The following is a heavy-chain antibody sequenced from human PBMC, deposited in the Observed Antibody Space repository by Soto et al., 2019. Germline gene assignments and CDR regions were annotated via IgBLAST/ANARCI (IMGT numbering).Heavy chain of an antibody. Sequence: GGSLRLSCAASGFTFVTSWMSWVRQAPGRGLEWVTTIKEDGSVKHYVDSVKGRFTISRDNAKNSLFLQMNTLTGDDTAVYYCASLLGPATTFVSWGQGTLVTLSS. D-gene: IGHD1-1*01. CDR2: IKEDGSVK. CDR1: GFTFVTSW. J-gene: IGHJ4*02. CDR3: ASLLGPATTFVS. V-gene: IGHV3-7*01.